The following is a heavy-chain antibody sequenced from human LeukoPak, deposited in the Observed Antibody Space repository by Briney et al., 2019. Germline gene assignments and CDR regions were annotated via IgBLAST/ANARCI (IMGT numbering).Heavy chain of an antibody. CDR2: ISYDGYNK. V-gene: IGHV3-30-3*01. J-gene: IGHJ4*02. Sequence: PGGSLRLSCAASGFTFSSYAMHWVRQAPGKGLEGVAVISYDGYNKYYADSVKGRFTISRDNSKNTLYLQMNSLRAEDTAVYYCARAYNRMASRSLVGYWGQGTLVTVSS. CDR1: GFTFSSYA. D-gene: IGHD1-14*01. CDR3: ARAYNRMASRSLVGY.